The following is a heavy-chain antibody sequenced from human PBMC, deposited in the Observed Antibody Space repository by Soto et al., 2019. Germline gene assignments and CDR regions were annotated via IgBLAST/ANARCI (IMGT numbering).Heavy chain of an antibody. CDR1: GFTFSSYA. CDR3: AKTLAVAGTWYYFDY. V-gene: IGHV3-23*01. D-gene: IGHD6-19*01. J-gene: IGHJ4*02. Sequence: GGSLRLSCAASGFTFSSYAMSWVRQAPGKGLEWVSAISGSGGSTYYADSVKGRFTISRDNSKNTLYLQMNSLRAEDTAVHYCAKTLAVAGTWYYFDYWGQGTLVTVSS. CDR2: ISGSGGST.